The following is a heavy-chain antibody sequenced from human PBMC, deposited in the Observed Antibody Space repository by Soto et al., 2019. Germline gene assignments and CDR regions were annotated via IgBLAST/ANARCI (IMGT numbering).Heavy chain of an antibody. Sequence: GASVKVSCKASGYTFTSYDSNWVRQATGQGLEWMGWMNPNSGNTGYAQKFQGRVTMTRNTSISTAYMELSSLRSEDTAVYYCARGYKNTYYDILTGYSSGMDVWGQGTTVTVSS. D-gene: IGHD3-9*01. V-gene: IGHV1-8*01. CDR1: GYTFTSYD. CDR2: MNPNSGNT. J-gene: IGHJ6*02. CDR3: ARGYKNTYYDILTGYSSGMDV.